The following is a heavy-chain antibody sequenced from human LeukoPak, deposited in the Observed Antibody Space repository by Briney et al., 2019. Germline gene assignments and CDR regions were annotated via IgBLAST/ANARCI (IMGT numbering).Heavy chain of an antibody. V-gene: IGHV3-30*18. CDR1: GFTFSSYW. J-gene: IGHJ4*02. CDR3: AKDPGRYSYSFDY. CDR2: ISYDGSNK. D-gene: IGHD5-18*01. Sequence: GGSLRLSCAASGFTFSSYWMSWVRQAPGKGLEWVAVISYDGSNKYYADSVKGRFTISRDNSKNTLYLQMNSLRAEDTAVYYCAKDPGRYSYSFDYWGQGTLVTVSS.